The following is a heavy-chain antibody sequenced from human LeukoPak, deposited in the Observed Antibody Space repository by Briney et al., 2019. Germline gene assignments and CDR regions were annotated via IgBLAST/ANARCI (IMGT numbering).Heavy chain of an antibody. D-gene: IGHD3-22*01. J-gene: IGHJ4*02. CDR1: GFTFSDYY. CDR2: ISSSGSTI. Sequence: TGGSLRLSCAASGFTFSDYYMSWIRQAPGKGLEWASYISSSGSTIYYADSVKGRFTISRDNAKNSLYLQMNSLRAEDTAVYYCARDPAPSTYYYDSSGYATGWGQGTLVTVSS. V-gene: IGHV3-11*01. CDR3: ARDPAPSTYYYDSSGYATG.